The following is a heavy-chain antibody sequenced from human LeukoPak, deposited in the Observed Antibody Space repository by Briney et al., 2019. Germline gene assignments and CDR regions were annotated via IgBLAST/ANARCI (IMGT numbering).Heavy chain of an antibody. Sequence: SETLSLTYTVSGGSISSYYWSWIRQPPGKGLEWIGYIYYSGSTNYNPSLKSRVTISVDTSKNQFSLKLSSVTAADTAVYYCARRDGDYDYWGQGTLVTVSS. CDR1: GGSISSYY. D-gene: IGHD4-17*01. J-gene: IGHJ4*02. V-gene: IGHV4-59*08. CDR3: ARRDGDYDY. CDR2: IYYSGST.